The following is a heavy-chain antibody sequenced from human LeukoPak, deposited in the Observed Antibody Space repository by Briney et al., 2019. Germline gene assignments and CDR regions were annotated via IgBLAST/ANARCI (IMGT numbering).Heavy chain of an antibody. J-gene: IGHJ4*02. V-gene: IGHV4-39*07. CDR1: GGFISSGSYY. Sequence: LETLSLTCTVSGGFISSGSYYWSWIRQPAGKGLEWIGSIYYSGSTYYNPSLKSRVTISVDTSKNQFSLKLSSVTAADTAVYYCARSIAVAGTRLNFDYWGQGTLVTVSS. D-gene: IGHD6-19*01. CDR3: ARSIAVAGTRLNFDY. CDR2: IYYSGST.